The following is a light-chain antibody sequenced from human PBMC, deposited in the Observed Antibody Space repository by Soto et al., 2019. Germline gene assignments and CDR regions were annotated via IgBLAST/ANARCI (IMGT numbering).Light chain of an antibody. CDR1: QSVSSY. J-gene: IGKJ4*01. Sequence: EIVLTQSPATLSLSPGERATLSCRASQSVSSYLAWYQQKPGQAPRLLIYDASNRATGIPARFSGSGSGTDFTLTISSLVPENVAAYYCLQTSTWLTFGRRT. V-gene: IGKV3-11*01. CDR3: LQTSTWLT. CDR2: DAS.